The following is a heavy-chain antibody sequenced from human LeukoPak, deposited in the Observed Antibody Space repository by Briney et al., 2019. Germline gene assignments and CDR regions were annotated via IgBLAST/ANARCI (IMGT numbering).Heavy chain of an antibody. CDR3: ARDFDCSSTSCYNGNYFDY. CDR2: IIPIFGTA. D-gene: IGHD2-2*02. J-gene: IGHJ4*02. CDR1: GGTFSSYA. V-gene: IGHV1-69*01. Sequence: SVKVSCKASGGTFSSYAISWVRQAPGQGLEWMGGIIPIFGTANYAQKFQGRVTITADESTSTAYMELSSLRSEDTAVYYCARDFDCSSTSCYNGNYFDYWGQGTLVTVSS.